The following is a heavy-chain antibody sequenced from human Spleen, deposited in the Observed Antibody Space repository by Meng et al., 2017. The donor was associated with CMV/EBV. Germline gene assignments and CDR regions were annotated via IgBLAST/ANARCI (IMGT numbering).Heavy chain of an antibody. CDR3: AKISVAPTAHDSFDI. D-gene: IGHD2-2*01. J-gene: IGHJ3*02. Sequence: GESLKISCAASGFTFSSYSMNWVRQAPGKGLEWVSYISSASSTIYYADSVKGRFTISRDNAKNSLYLQMNSLRVEDTALYYCAKISVAPTAHDSFDIWGQGTMVTVSS. CDR1: GFTFSSYS. V-gene: IGHV3-48*04. CDR2: ISSASSTI.